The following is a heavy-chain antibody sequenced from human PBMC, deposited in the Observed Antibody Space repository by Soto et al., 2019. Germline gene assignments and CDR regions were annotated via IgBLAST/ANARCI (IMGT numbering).Heavy chain of an antibody. J-gene: IGHJ5*02. V-gene: IGHV1-18*01. D-gene: IGHD3-3*01. CDR1: GYTFTSYG. CDR3: AREGELRFLEWSIHNWFDP. CDR2: ISAYNGNT. Sequence: QVQLVQSGAEVKKPGASVKVSRKASGYTFTSYGISWVRQAPGQGLEWMGWISAYNGNTNYAQKLQGRVTMTTDTSTSTAYMELRSLRSDDTAVYYCAREGELRFLEWSIHNWFDPWGQGTLVTVSS.